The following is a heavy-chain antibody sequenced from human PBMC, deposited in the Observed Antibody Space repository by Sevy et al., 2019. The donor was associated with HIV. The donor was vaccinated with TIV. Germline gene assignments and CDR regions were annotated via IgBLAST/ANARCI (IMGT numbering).Heavy chain of an antibody. CDR1: GYTFTGYY. V-gene: IGHV1-2*02. CDR2: INPNSGGT. CDR3: ARGGIEYCSSTSCLQYNWFDP. Sequence: ASVKVSCKASGYTFTGYYMHWVRQAPGQGLEWMGWINPNSGGTNYAQKFQGRDTMTRDTSISTAYMELSRLRSDDTAVYYCARGGIEYCSSTSCLQYNWFDPWGQGTLVTVSS. D-gene: IGHD2-2*01. J-gene: IGHJ5*02.